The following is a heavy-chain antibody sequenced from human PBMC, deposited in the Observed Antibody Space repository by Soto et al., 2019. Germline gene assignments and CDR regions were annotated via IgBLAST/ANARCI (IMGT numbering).Heavy chain of an antibody. Sequence: QVQLVQSGAEVKKPGSSVKVSCKASGGTFSSYAISWVRQAPGQGLEWMGGIIPIFGTANYAQKFQGRVTITADESTSTAYMELSSLRSEDTAVYYCARVVTVVKSFHYWYFDLRGRGTLVIVSS. J-gene: IGHJ2*01. CDR3: ARVVTVVKSFHYWYFDL. CDR1: GGTFSSYA. CDR2: IIPIFGTA. D-gene: IGHD2-15*01. V-gene: IGHV1-69*12.